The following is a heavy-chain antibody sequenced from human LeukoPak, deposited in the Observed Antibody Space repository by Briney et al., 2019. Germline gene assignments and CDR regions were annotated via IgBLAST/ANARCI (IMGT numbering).Heavy chain of an antibody. CDR2: ISWNSGSI. Sequence: PGGSLRLSCAASGFTFEDYAMHWVRQAPGKGLEWVSGISWNSGSIGYADSVKGRFTISRDNAKNSLYLQMNSLRAEDTALYYCARELGYCSSASCYPLDYWGQGTLVTVSS. CDR3: ARELGYCSSASCYPLDY. CDR1: GFTFEDYA. V-gene: IGHV3-9*01. J-gene: IGHJ4*02. D-gene: IGHD2-2*01.